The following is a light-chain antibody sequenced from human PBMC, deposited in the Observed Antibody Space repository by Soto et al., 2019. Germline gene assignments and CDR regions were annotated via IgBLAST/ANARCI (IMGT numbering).Light chain of an antibody. Sequence: EIVLTQSPATLSLSPGEIATLSCRASQSISSYLAWYQQKPGQAPRLLIYDASNRATGIPARFSGSGSGTDFTLTISGLEPEDFAVYYCHQRSSWPRTFGQGTNLEIK. CDR1: QSISSY. J-gene: IGKJ2*01. V-gene: IGKV3-11*01. CDR3: HQRSSWPRT. CDR2: DAS.